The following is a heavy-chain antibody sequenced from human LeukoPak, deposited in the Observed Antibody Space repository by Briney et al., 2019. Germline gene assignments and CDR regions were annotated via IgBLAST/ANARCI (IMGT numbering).Heavy chain of an antibody. V-gene: IGHV3-74*01. CDR1: GFTFSSYR. J-gene: IGHJ6*03. CDR2: ISSDETST. Sequence: GGSLRLSCAASGFTFSSYRMHWVRHAPGKGLVWVSLISSDETSTYYADSVKGRFTISRDNAKNSLYLQMNSLRAEDTAVYYCAREPGSSGYYMDVWGKGNTVTVSS. D-gene: IGHD6-25*01. CDR3: AREPGSSGYYMDV.